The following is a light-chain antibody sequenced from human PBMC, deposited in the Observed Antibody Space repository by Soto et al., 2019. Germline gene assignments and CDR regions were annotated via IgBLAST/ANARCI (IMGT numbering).Light chain of an antibody. CDR1: NSDVGGYNY. CDR2: EVS. J-gene: IGLJ2*01. V-gene: IGLV2-14*01. CDR3: NSYTSSNTLI. Sequence: QSVLTQPASVSGSPGQSITISCTGANSDVGGYNYVSWYQQHPGKAPKLMIYEVSNRPSGVSNRFSGSKSGNTASLTISGLQAEDEGDYYCNSYTSSNTLIFGGGTKLTVL.